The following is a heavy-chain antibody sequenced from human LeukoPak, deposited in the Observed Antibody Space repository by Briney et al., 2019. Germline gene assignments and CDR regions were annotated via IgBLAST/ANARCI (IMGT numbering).Heavy chain of an antibody. J-gene: IGHJ2*01. Sequence: GGSLRLSCAASGFIFDDYAVHWVRQAPGKGLEWVSGISWNSGSLAYADSVKGRFTISRDNAKNSLYLQMNSLRTEDTALYYCARGLGGDQGYFDLWGRGTLATGSS. D-gene: IGHD3-10*01. CDR1: GFIFDDYA. V-gene: IGHV3-9*01. CDR3: ARGLGGDQGYFDL. CDR2: ISWNSGSL.